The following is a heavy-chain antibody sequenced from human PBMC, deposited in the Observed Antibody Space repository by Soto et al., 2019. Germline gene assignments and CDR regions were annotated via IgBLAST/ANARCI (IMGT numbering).Heavy chain of an antibody. CDR2: INHSGST. D-gene: IGHD3-16*02. V-gene: IGHV4-34*01. J-gene: IGHJ1*01. Sequence: ETLSLTCAVYGGSFSVYYWSWIRQPPGKGLEWIGEINHSGSTNYNPSLKSRVTISVDTSKNQFSLKLSSVTAADTAVYYCARAYYVWGSYRYWAQGTLVTVSS. CDR1: GGSFSVYY. CDR3: ARAYYVWGSYRY.